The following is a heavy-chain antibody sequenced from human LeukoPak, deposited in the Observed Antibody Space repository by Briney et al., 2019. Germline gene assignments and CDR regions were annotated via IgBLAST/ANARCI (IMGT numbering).Heavy chain of an antibody. Sequence: PSETLSLTCTVSGGSISSSSYYWGWIRQPPGKGLEWIGSMYYSGSTYYNPSLKSRVTISVDTSKNQFSLKLSSVTAADTAVYYCARQEDGDSSWFDPWGQGTLVTVSS. D-gene: IGHD4-17*01. CDR1: GGSISSSSYY. J-gene: IGHJ5*02. CDR3: ARQEDGDSSWFDP. CDR2: MYYSGST. V-gene: IGHV4-39*01.